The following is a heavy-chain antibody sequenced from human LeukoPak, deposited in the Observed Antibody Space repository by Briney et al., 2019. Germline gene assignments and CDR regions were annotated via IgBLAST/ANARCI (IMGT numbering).Heavy chain of an antibody. CDR1: GYTFTEFY. D-gene: IGHD2-2*01. V-gene: IGHV1-2*04. J-gene: IGHJ4*02. Sequence: GASVKVSCKASGYTFTEFYMHWVRQARGPGLEWMGWINPNNGGTYSTQKFQGWVTMTRDTSISTAYMELSRLTSDDAGVYYCARGNALHCSSTSCVFDYWGQGSLVTVAS. CDR2: INPNNGGT. CDR3: ARGNALHCSSTSCVFDY.